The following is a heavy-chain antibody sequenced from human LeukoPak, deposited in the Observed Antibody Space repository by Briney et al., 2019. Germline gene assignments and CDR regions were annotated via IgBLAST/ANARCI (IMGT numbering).Heavy chain of an antibody. D-gene: IGHD6-19*01. J-gene: IGHJ4*02. Sequence: GGSLRLSCAASGFSFNSYWMTWVRQAPGGGLEWVANIDPVGTDTYYVAPVKGRFIISTDNAKNLVYLQMNTLRAEDTAVYSCGRFGYVAGIDLWGQGTLVTVSS. CDR3: GRFGYVAGIDL. CDR1: GFSFNSYW. CDR2: IDPVGTDT. V-gene: IGHV3-7*01.